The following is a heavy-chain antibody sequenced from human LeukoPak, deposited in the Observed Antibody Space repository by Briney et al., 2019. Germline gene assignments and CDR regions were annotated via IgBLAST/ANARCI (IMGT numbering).Heavy chain of an antibody. Sequence: PSETLSLTCTVSGGSISSGGFYWSWIRQPPGKGLEWIGYIHHSGDTYQNPSLKSRVTVSSDGSKNEFYLKLSSVTAADTAVYYCARLIAADPQLDYWGQGTLVTVSS. CDR2: IHHSGDT. V-gene: IGHV4-30-2*01. J-gene: IGHJ4*02. D-gene: IGHD6-25*01. CDR3: ARLIAADPQLDY. CDR1: GGSISSGGFY.